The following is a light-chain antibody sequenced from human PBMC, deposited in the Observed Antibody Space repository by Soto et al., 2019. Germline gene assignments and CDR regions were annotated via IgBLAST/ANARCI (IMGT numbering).Light chain of an antibody. CDR1: QTISSW. Sequence: DIQLTQSPSTLSGSVGDRVTITCRASQTISSWLAWYQQKPGKAPKLLIYKASSLESGVPSRFSGSGSGTDFTFTISSLQPEDIGTYYCQQYDNLPITFGQGTRLEIK. J-gene: IGKJ5*01. V-gene: IGKV1-5*03. CDR3: QQYDNLPIT. CDR2: KAS.